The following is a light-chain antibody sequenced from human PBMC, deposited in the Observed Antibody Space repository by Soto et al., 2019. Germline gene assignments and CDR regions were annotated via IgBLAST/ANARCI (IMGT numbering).Light chain of an antibody. J-gene: IGKJ1*01. CDR1: QTVSRY. V-gene: IGKV1-39*01. Sequence: DIQLTQSPSSLSASVGDTVTITCRASQTVSRYLNWYQQKSGTAPKLLIYAASTLHTGVPSRFSGSGSGTDFTLTISCLQSEDFATYYCQQYYSFPPTFGQGTKVDI. CDR2: AAS. CDR3: QQYYSFPPT.